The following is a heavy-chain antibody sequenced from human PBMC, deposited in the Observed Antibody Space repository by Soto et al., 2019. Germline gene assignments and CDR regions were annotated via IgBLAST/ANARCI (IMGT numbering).Heavy chain of an antibody. CDR2: IIPI. J-gene: IGHJ6*02. Sequence: SVKVSCKASGGTFSSYAISWVRQAPGQGLEWMGGIIPINHAQKFQARVTITAEESTSTAYMELSSLRSEDTAVYYCAGGVVAGNYYYCMDVWGQGTTVTVSS. D-gene: IGHD6-19*01. CDR3: AGGVVAGNYYYCMDV. V-gene: IGHV1-69*13. CDR1: GGTFSSYA.